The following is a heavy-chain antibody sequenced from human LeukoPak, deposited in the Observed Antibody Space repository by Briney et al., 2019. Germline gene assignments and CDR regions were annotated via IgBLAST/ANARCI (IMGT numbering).Heavy chain of an antibody. CDR3: ARDPGREGFDY. Sequence: SETLSLTCTVSGGSISSYYWSWIRQPPGKGLEWIGYIYYSGSTNYNPSLKSRVTISVDTSKNQFSLKLSSVTAADTAVYYCARDPGREGFDYWGQGTLVTVSS. CDR2: IYYSGST. CDR1: GGSISSYY. J-gene: IGHJ4*02. V-gene: IGHV4-59*01.